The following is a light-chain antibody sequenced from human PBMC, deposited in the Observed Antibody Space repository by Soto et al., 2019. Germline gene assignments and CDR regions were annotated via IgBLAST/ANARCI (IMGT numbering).Light chain of an antibody. Sequence: QSVLTQPPSVSAAPGQKVTISCSGSSSNVGNNHVSWYQLLPRTAPKLLIYETNKRPSGIPDRFSGSKSGTSATLDITGLQTGDEADYYCGTWDNGLSSGVFGGGTQLTVL. CDR1: SSNVGNNH. J-gene: IGLJ7*01. V-gene: IGLV1-51*02. CDR3: GTWDNGLSSGV. CDR2: ETN.